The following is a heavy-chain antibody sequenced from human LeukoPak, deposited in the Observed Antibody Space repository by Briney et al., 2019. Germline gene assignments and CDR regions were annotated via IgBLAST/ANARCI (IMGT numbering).Heavy chain of an antibody. CDR1: GGSISSYY. Sequence: SETLSLTCTVSGGSISSYYWSWIRQPPGKGLEWIGYIYYSGSTNYNPSLKSRVTISVDTSKNQFSLKLSSVTAAHTAVYYCAREEWETYYFDYWGQGTLVTVSS. V-gene: IGHV4-59*01. CDR3: AREEWETYYFDY. D-gene: IGHD1-26*01. CDR2: IYYSGST. J-gene: IGHJ4*02.